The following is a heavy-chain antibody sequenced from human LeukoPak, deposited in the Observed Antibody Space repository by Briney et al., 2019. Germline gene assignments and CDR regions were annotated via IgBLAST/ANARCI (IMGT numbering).Heavy chain of an antibody. D-gene: IGHD6-13*01. CDR2: IYYSGST. CDR3: ARWSSSSSWYFDL. V-gene: IGHV4-39*07. J-gene: IGHJ2*01. CDR1: GGSISSSSYY. Sequence: ETLSLTCTVSGGSISSSSYYWGWIRQPPGKGLEWIGSIYYSGSTYYNPSLKSRVTISVDTSKNQFSLKLSSVTAADTAVYYCARWSSSSSWYFDLWGRGTLVTVSS.